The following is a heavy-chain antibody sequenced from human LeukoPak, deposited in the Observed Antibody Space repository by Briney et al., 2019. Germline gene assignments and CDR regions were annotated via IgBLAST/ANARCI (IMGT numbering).Heavy chain of an antibody. J-gene: IGHJ4*02. D-gene: IGHD3-10*01. CDR1: GGSIGRYY. CDR3: ARQEVLYGSGSYPIDC. CDR2: IHYSGTT. V-gene: IGHV4-59*08. Sequence: PSETLPLTCTVSGGSIGRYYWSWIRQPPGKGLEWIGYIHYSGTTNYNPSLKSRVTISVDTSKKQFSLRLSSVTAADTAVYYWARQEVLYGSGSYPIDCGGRGTLVTVSS.